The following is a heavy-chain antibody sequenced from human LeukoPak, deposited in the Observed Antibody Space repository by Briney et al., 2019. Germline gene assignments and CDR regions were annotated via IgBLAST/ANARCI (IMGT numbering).Heavy chain of an antibody. J-gene: IGHJ6*03. CDR2: IYYSGST. CDR1: GGSISSSSYY. CDR3: ARDSGATGGDYYYYMDV. V-gene: IGHV4-39*07. Sequence: KPSETLSLTCTVSGGSISSSSYYWGWIRQPPGKGLEWIGSIYYSGSTYYNPSLKSRVTISVDTSKNQFSLKLSSVTAADTAVYYCARDSGATGGDYYYYMDVWGKGTTVTISS. D-gene: IGHD2-8*02.